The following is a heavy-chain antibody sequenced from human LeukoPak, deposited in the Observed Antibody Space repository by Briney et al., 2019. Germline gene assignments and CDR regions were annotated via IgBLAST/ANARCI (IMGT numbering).Heavy chain of an antibody. Sequence: GGSLRLSCAASGLIVSSNYMNWVRQAPGKGLEWVSIIYRDGNTNYADSVKGRFTISRDNSKNTLSLQMNSLRAEDTAVYYCACSGPYSNGGVMTDYGGQGTLVTVSS. V-gene: IGHV3-66*01. J-gene: IGHJ4*02. D-gene: IGHD6-19*01. CDR2: IYRDGNT. CDR1: GLIVSSNY. CDR3: ACSGPYSNGGVMTDY.